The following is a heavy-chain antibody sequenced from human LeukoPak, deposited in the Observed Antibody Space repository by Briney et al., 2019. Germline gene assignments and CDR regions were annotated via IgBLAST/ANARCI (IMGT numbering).Heavy chain of an antibody. CDR2: ISDSGGNT. D-gene: IGHD3-16*01. CDR1: GFTFSSYS. Sequence: PGGSLRLSCAASGFTFSSYSMNWVRQAPGKGLEWVSTISDSGGNTYYADSVRGRFTISRDNSKNTLSLQMNSLRVEDTALYYCAKDLGALTYGEGFWGQGTLVTVSS. V-gene: IGHV3-23*01. CDR3: AKDLGALTYGEGF. J-gene: IGHJ4*02.